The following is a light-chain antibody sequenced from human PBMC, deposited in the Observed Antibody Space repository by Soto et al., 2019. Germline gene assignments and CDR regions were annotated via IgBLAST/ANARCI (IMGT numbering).Light chain of an antibody. CDR3: GTWDSSLSVVV. J-gene: IGLJ2*01. CDR1: SSNIGHNY. Sequence: QSVLTQPPSVSAAPGQRVTISCSGSSSNIGHNYVSWYQQLPGTAPKLLIYDNTKPPSGIPDRFSGSKSGTSATLGITGLQTGDEADYYCGTWDSSLSVVVFGGGTKVTVL. CDR2: DNT. V-gene: IGLV1-51*01.